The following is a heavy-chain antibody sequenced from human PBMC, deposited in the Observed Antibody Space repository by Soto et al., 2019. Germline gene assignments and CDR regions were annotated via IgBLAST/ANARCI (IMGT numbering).Heavy chain of an antibody. J-gene: IGHJ6*02. CDR1: GFTFSSYA. CDR2: ISGSGGST. Sequence: GGSLRLSCAASGFTFSSYAMSWVRQAPGKGLEWVSAISGSGGSTYYADSVKGRFTISRDNSKNTLYLQMNSLGAEDTAVYYCAKEAGYSGYDAYYYYGMDVWGQGTTVTVSS. V-gene: IGHV3-23*01. CDR3: AKEAGYSGYDAYYYYGMDV. D-gene: IGHD5-12*01.